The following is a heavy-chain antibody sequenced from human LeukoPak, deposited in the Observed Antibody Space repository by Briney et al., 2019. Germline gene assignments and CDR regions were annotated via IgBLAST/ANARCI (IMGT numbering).Heavy chain of an antibody. CDR1: GGSFSGYY. V-gene: IGHV4-34*01. CDR3: ARGVVRGSSWARGWFDP. Sequence: SETLSLTCAVYGGSFSGYYWSWIRQPPGKGLEWIGEINHSGSTNYNPSLKSRVTISVDTSKNQFSLKLSSVTAADTAVYYCARGVVRGSSWARGWFDPWGQGTLVTVSS. J-gene: IGHJ5*02. D-gene: IGHD6-13*01. CDR2: INHSGST.